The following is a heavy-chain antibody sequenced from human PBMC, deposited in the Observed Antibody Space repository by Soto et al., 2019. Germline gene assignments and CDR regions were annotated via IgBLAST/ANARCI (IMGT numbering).Heavy chain of an antibody. CDR3: ARAPLGIIVAPDF. V-gene: IGHV1-18*01. D-gene: IGHD3-22*01. CDR1: GYTFTSYG. J-gene: IGHJ4*02. Sequence: ASVKVSCKASGYTFTSYGISWVRQAPGQGLEWMGWISADNNKQNYAQKLQGRVTVTTDTSTTTTYMELRSLTSDDTAVYYCARAPLGIIVAPDFWGQGTLVTVSS. CDR2: ISADNNKQ.